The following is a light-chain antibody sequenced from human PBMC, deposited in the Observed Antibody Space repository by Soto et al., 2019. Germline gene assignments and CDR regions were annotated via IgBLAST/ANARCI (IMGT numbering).Light chain of an antibody. V-gene: IGLV2-14*01. CDR1: SSDIGGYIY. CDR3: SSYPSANTVI. J-gene: IGLJ2*01. CDR2: EVS. Sequence: QSALTQPASVSASPGQSITISCTGTSSDIGGYIYVSWYQHHPGKAPRLMIYEVSSRPSGVSNRFSGSKSGNTASLTISGLQAEDEAQYYCSSYPSANTVIFGGGTKLTVL.